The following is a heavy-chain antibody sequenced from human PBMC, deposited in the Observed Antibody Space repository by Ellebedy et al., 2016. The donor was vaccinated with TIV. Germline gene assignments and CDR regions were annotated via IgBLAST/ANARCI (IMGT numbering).Heavy chain of an antibody. Sequence: GESLKISCAASGFTVSSNYMSWVRQAPGKGLEWVSVIYGSGYSTYYTDSVEGRFTISRDNSKNTLYLQMSSLRAEDTALYYCAKSQYSYAYDHFDYWGQGTLVSVSS. J-gene: IGHJ4*02. D-gene: IGHD5-18*01. CDR2: IYGSGYST. CDR3: AKSQYSYAYDHFDY. V-gene: IGHV3-53*05. CDR1: GFTVSSNY.